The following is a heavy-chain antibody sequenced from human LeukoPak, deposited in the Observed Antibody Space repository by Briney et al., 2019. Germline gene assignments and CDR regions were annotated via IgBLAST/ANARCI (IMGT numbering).Heavy chain of an antibody. J-gene: IGHJ5*01. CDR3: MRDQSGYYVGGDS. D-gene: IGHD5-12*01. V-gene: IGHV3-30*03. CDR2: ISYDGHNN. CDR1: GFTFNIYG. Sequence: PGGPLRLSCAASGFTFNIYGMHWVRQAPGKGLEWVAVISYDGHNNYYADSVKGRFTVSRDNSKNTLYLQMNSLRTDDTAVYFCMRDQSGYYVGGDSWGQGILVAVSS.